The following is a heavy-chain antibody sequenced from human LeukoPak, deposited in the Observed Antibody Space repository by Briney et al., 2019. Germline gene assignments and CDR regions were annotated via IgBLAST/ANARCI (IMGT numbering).Heavy chain of an antibody. J-gene: IGHJ4*02. D-gene: IGHD6-19*01. Sequence: GGSLRLSCAASGFTFSTYWMHWVRQAPGKGLVWVSHINVDGSGATYADSVKGRFTISRDNAKNTLYLHMNSLRAEDTAVYYCARATRIYSSGWYYSFDYWGQGALVTVSS. CDR3: ARATRIYSSGWYYSFDY. V-gene: IGHV3-74*01. CDR2: INVDGSGA. CDR1: GFTFSTYW.